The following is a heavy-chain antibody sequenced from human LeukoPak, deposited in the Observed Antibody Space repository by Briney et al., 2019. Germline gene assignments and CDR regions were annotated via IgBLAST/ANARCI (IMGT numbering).Heavy chain of an antibody. D-gene: IGHD1-26*01. CDR3: ARDLGSSGSSFFFDV. V-gene: IGHV1-46*01. J-gene: IGHJ3*01. CDR2: IHPTGGST. Sequence: ASVKVSCKASAYTFTSYYMHWVRQAPGQGLEWMGIIHPTGGSTSYAQKFQGRVTMTRDTSTSTFYMELSSLGSEDTAVYYCARDLGSSGSSFFFDVWGQGTRVTVSS. CDR1: AYTFTSYY.